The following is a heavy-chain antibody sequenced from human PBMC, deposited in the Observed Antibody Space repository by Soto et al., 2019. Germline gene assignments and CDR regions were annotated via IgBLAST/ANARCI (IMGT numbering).Heavy chain of an antibody. CDR2: IHDSGTT. V-gene: IGHV4-59*01. J-gene: IGHJ5*01. D-gene: IGHD3-10*01. CDR3: ARGGASSKWLDS. CDR1: GGSISDYF. Sequence: SETLSLTCTVSGGSISDYFWSWIRQPPGKGLEWIGLIHDSGTTNYNTTLKSRVTFSLDTSKNQFSLQLNSVIAADTAVYYCARGGASSKWLDSWGQGTLVTV.